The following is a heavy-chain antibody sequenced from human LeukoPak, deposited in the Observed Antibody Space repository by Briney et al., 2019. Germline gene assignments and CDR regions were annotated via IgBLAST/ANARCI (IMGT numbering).Heavy chain of an antibody. CDR1: GGSISSSSYY. V-gene: IGHV4-39*07. CDR2: IYYSGST. Sequence: SETLSLTCTVSGGSISSSSYYWGWIRQPPGKGLEWIGSIYYSGSTYYNPSLKSRVTISVDTSKNQFSLKLSSVTAADTAVYYCARVGEYYDNSGYLYSQYFDYWGQGTLVTVSS. J-gene: IGHJ4*02. D-gene: IGHD3-22*01. CDR3: ARVGEYYDNSGYLYSQYFDY.